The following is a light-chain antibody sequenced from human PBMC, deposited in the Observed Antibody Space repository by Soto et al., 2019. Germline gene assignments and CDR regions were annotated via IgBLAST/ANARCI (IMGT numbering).Light chain of an antibody. J-gene: IGLJ2*01. CDR2: DVS. Sequence: QSALTQPRSVSGSPGQSVTISCTGTRSDVGGYNYVSWYQQHPGKVPKLMIFDVSKRPSGVPDRFSGSKSGNTASLTISGIQTEDEAAYYCCSYAGNYAVVFGGGTQLTVL. CDR3: CSYAGNYAVV. CDR1: RSDVGGYNY. V-gene: IGLV2-11*01.